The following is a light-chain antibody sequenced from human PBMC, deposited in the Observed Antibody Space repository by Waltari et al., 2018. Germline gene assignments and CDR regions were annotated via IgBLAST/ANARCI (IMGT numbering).Light chain of an antibody. Sequence: QSALTQPRSVSGSPGQSVTIPCTGTRSDVGSYDYGSWYQQRPGKAPKPLIYDVTERPSGVPDRFSGSKSDNKASLTISGLQADDEADYYCCSYAGRYTNYVFGSGTKVTVL. CDR2: DVT. CDR1: RSDVGSYDY. V-gene: IGLV2-11*01. J-gene: IGLJ1*01. CDR3: CSYAGRYTNYV.